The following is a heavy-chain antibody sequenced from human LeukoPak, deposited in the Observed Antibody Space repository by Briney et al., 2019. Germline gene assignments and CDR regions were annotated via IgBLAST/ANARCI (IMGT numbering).Heavy chain of an antibody. CDR1: GGSFSGYY. V-gene: IGHV4-34*01. CDR3: ARVREEWFGESYFDY. Sequence: ETLSLTCAVYGGSFSGYYWSWIRQPPGKGLEWIGEINHSGSTNYNPSLKSRVTISVDTSKNQFSLKLSSVTAADTAVYYCARVREEWFGESYFDYWGQGTLVAVSS. D-gene: IGHD3-10*01. CDR2: INHSGST. J-gene: IGHJ4*02.